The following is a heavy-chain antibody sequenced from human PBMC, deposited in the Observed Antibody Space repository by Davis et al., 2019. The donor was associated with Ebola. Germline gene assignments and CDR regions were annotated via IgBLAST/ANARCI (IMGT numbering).Heavy chain of an antibody. Sequence: GESLKISCAASGFTFSSYSMNWVRQAPGKGLEWVSSISSSSSYIYYADSVKGRFTISRDNAKNSLYLQMNSLRAEDTAVYYCARGLTGGYWGQGTLVTVSS. CDR1: GFTFSSYS. J-gene: IGHJ4*02. V-gene: IGHV3-21*01. D-gene: IGHD1-14*01. CDR2: ISSSSSYI. CDR3: ARGLTGGY.